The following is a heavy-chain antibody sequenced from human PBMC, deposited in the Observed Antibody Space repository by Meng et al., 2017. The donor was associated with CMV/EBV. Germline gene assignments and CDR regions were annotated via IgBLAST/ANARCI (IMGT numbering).Heavy chain of an antibody. J-gene: IGHJ5*02. D-gene: IGHD3-10*01. Sequence: FTSYDMHWVRPAPQQRVEWLGWIDPKAAGTTYAQKFPAIVTMTSDSSISTAYMEQRRLGSDNTAVYYCSSGEGPRTIVRAESNYFAPWGRGTLVTVSS. V-gene: IGHV1-2*02. CDR1: FTSYD. CDR2: IDPKAAGT. CDR3: SSGEGPRTIVRAESNYFAP.